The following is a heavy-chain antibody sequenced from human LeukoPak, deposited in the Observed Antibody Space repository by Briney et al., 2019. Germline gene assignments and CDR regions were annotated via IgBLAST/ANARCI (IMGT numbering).Heavy chain of an antibody. D-gene: IGHD7-27*01. V-gene: IGHV3-33*01. J-gene: IGHJ4*02. CDR3: ARWGNNKILDY. CDR2: ILYDGSEK. CDR1: GFTFSSHG. Sequence: PGGSLTLSCVASGFTFSSHGMHWVSQPPGKGRGWGAVILYDGSEKYYADSVKGRFIISRDNSKNMLYLQMNSLRAGDTAVYYCARWGNNKILDYWGQGTLVTVSS.